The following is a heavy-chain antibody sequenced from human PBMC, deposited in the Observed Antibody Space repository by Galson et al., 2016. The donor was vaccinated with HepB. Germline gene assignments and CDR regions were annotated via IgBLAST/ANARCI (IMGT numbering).Heavy chain of an antibody. V-gene: IGHV2-70*01. D-gene: IGHD2-8*01. CDR3: TRSPYAGIFSFAY. CDR1: GFSLSTNSMS. J-gene: IGHJ4*02. Sequence: ALVKPTQTLTLTCTFSGFSLSTNSMSVIWIRQPPGKALEWLALVDWDDNEYFNTSLETRLTISKETSKNQVVLTMTNMAPVDTATYYCTRSPYAGIFSFAYWGQGILVTVSS. CDR2: VDWDDNE.